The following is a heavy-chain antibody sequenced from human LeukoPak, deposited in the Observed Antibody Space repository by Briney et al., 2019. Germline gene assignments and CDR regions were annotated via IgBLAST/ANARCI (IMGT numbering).Heavy chain of an antibody. J-gene: IGHJ3*02. CDR2: IGGSGGST. D-gene: IGHD7-27*01. Sequence: GGSLRLSCAASGFSFSSYAMSWVRQAPGKGLEWVSAIGGSGGSTYYADSVKGRFTISRDNSRNTLCLQMNTLGAEDTAVYYCAKGSTGDRAFDIWGQGTMVTVSS. V-gene: IGHV3-23*01. CDR3: AKGSTGDRAFDI. CDR1: GFSFSSYA.